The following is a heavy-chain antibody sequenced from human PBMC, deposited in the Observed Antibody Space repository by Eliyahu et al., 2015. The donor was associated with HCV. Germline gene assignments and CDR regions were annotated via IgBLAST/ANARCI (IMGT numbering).Heavy chain of an antibody. CDR1: GFTFSNYA. CDR2: ISGSGRST. CDR3: AKDYDILTGRYFDL. J-gene: IGHJ2*01. Sequence: EVQLVESGGGLVQPGGSLRLXCAASGFTFSNYAMSWVRQAPGRGLEWVSAISGSGRSTYYADSVKGRFTISRDSSKNTLYLQMNSLRAEDTAVYYCAKDYDILTGRYFDLWGRGTLVTVSP. D-gene: IGHD3-9*01. V-gene: IGHV3-23*04.